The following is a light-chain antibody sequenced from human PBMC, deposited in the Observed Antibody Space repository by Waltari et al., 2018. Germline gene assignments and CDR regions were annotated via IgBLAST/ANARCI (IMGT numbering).Light chain of an antibody. CDR2: EDT. J-gene: IGLJ1*01. V-gene: IGLV3-10*01. CDR1: ELTRKS. Sequence: SYELTQTPSVSVSPGQTARITCSGHELTRKSAYWFQQKSGQAPRLVIYEDTKRPSGIPERFSGSSSGTVATLTITGAQVDDEADYYCYSSDSTGLRVFGGGTTVVVL. CDR3: YSSDSTGLRV.